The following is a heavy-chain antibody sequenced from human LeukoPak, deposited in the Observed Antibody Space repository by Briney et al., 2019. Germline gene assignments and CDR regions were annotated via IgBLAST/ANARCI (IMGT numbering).Heavy chain of an antibody. J-gene: IGHJ4*02. CDR2: IYYSGST. D-gene: IGHD2-21*01. Sequence: PSETLSLTCTVSGGSISSYYWSWIRQPPGKGLEWIGYIYYSGSTNYNPSLKSRVTISVDTSKNQFSLKLSSVTAADTSVYYCARRSIARGKVDVIVFDYWGQGALVTVSS. V-gene: IGHV4-59*08. CDR3: ARRSIARGKVDVIVFDY. CDR1: GGSISSYY.